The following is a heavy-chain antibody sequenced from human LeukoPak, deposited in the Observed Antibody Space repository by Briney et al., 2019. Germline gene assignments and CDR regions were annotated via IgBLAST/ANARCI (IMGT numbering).Heavy chain of an antibody. CDR2: ISGSGGST. J-gene: IGHJ4*02. V-gene: IGHV3-23*01. D-gene: IGHD6-13*01. Sequence: AISGSGGSTYYADSVKGRFTISRDNSKNTLYLQMNSLRAEDTAVYYCAKTGYSSSWYYFDYWGQGTLVTVSS. CDR3: AKTGYSSSWYYFDY.